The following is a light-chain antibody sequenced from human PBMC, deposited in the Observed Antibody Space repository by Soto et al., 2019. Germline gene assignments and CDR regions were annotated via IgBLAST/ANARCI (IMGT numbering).Light chain of an antibody. V-gene: IGLV2-8*01. J-gene: IGLJ2*01. Sequence: QLVLTQPPSASGSPGQSVTISCTGTSSDVGGYDYVSWYQQHPGKAPKLMIYEVSKRPSGVPDRFSASKSGNTASLTVSGLQAEDEADYYCSSYAGSNIFVVFGGGTKLTVL. CDR1: SSDVGGYDY. CDR3: SSYAGSNIFVV. CDR2: EVS.